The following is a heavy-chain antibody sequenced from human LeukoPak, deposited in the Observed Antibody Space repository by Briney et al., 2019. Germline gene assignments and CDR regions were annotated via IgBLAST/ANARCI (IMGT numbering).Heavy chain of an antibody. V-gene: IGHV3-30*02. CDR1: GFDFRSYG. CDR3: ANFYYGSGTDPSSVIY. J-gene: IGHJ4*02. D-gene: IGHD3-10*01. Sequence: GGSLRLSCAASGFDFRSYGMHWVRQAPGKGLEWVAFIRNDGSNKYYADSVKGRFTLSRDNSKNTLYLQMTSLRSEDTAVYYCANFYYGSGTDPSSVIYWGQGTLVTVSS. CDR2: IRNDGSNK.